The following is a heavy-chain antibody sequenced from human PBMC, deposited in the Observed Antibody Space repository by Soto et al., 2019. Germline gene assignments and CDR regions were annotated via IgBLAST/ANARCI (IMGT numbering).Heavy chain of an antibody. V-gene: IGHV3-13*01. D-gene: IGHD3-10*01. J-gene: IGHJ6*03. CDR3: ARGRGTMATHNMDV. CDR2: IGAAGDT. Sequence: EVQLVESGGGLVQSGGSLRLSCAASGFSFSSYDMHWVRQPTGKGLEWVSVIGAAGDTYYPGSVKGRFTISRENAKNSFYLQMNSLRAGDTAVYYCARGRGTMATHNMDVWGKGTTVIVSS. CDR1: GFSFSSYD.